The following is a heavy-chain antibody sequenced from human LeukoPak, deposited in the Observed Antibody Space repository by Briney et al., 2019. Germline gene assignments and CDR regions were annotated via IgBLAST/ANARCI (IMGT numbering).Heavy chain of an antibody. D-gene: IGHD3-16*01. CDR2: TYYKGNA. CDR1: GGSISGSY. J-gene: IGHJ6*02. Sequence: SETLSLTCCGFGGSISGSYWTWLRQPPGQGLEWIGQTYYKGNADFNPSLRSRVSSSVDTLKNQFSLKLTSMTAADTAVYYCAKFGVDYDMVAWGQGTTVTVS. V-gene: IGHV4-59*01. CDR3: AKFGVDYDMVA.